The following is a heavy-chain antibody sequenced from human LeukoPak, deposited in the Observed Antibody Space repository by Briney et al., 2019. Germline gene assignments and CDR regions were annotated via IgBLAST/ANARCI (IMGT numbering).Heavy chain of an antibody. J-gene: IGHJ5*02. V-gene: IGHV3-7*01. D-gene: IGHD5-18*01. Sequence: PGGSLRLSCAASGFTFSSYWMSWVRQAPGKGLEWVANIKQDGSEKYYVDSVKGRFTISRDNAKNSLYLQMNSLRAEDTAVYYCARGSVNTAMVTIGGEWFDPWGQGTLVTVSS. CDR2: IKQDGSEK. CDR1: GFTFSSYW. CDR3: ARGSVNTAMVTIGGEWFDP.